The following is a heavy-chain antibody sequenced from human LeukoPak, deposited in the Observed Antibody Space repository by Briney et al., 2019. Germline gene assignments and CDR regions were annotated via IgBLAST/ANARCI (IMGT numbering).Heavy chain of an antibody. Sequence: PGGSLRLSCATSGFTFSDYYMSWIRQAPGKGLEWVSYISSSGSPIYYADSVKGRFTISRDNAKNSLFLQMNSLRAEDTAVYYCASIGQGRDGYNYRVGYFDYWGQGTLVTVSS. CDR1: GFTFSDYY. CDR2: ISSSGSPI. CDR3: ASIGQGRDGYNYRVGYFDY. D-gene: IGHD5-24*01. J-gene: IGHJ4*02. V-gene: IGHV3-11*04.